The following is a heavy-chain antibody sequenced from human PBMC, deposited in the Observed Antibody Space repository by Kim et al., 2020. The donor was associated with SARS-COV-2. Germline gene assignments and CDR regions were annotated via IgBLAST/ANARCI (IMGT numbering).Heavy chain of an antibody. V-gene: IGHV4-39*07. CDR1: GGSISSSSYY. D-gene: IGHD5-18*01. J-gene: IGHJ5*02. CDR2: IYYSGST. CDR3: GTREAWIQLWFA. Sequence: SETLSLTCTVSGGSISSSSYYWGWIRQPPGKGREWIGSIYYSGSTYYNPSLKSRVTISVDTSKNQFSLKLSSVTAADTAVYYCGTREAWIQLWFALGQG.